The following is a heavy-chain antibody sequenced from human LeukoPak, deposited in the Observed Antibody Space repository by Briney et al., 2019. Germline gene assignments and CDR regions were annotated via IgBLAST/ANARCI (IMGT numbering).Heavy chain of an antibody. CDR3: AKDLTDWEEFDI. CDR1: GFTFSTYG. D-gene: IGHD3-9*01. Sequence: GGSLRLSCAGSGFTFSTYGMHWVRQAPGKGLEWVALISFDGSDKYYADSVKGRFTISRDNSKNTLYLQMNSLRAEDTAVYYCAKDLTDWEEFDIWGQGTMVTVSS. V-gene: IGHV3-30*18. J-gene: IGHJ3*02. CDR2: ISFDGSDK.